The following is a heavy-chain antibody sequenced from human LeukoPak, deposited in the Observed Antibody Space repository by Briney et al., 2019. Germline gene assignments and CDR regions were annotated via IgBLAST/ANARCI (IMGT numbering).Heavy chain of an antibody. CDR3: APIGAGY. D-gene: IGHD4/OR15-4a*01. Sequence: GGSLRLSCAASGITFTGNWHWVRHDPGKGLVWVSLIRSNGSSTTYSDSVKGRFTISRDSAKNTLYLQMNSLRVEDTAVYYCAPIGAGYWGQGTLVSVSS. CDR1: GITFTGNW. V-gene: IGHV3-74*03. J-gene: IGHJ4*02. CDR2: IRSNGSST.